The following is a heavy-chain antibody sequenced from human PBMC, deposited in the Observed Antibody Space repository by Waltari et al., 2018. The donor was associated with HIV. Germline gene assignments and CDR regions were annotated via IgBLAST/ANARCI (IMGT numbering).Heavy chain of an antibody. Sequence: EVQLVESGGGLVQPGRSLRLSCTASGFTFGDYAMTWFRQAPGKGREWVGFIRSKAYGGTTEYAASVKGRFTISRDDSKSIAYLQMNSLKTEDTAVYYCTRDIGEITIFGVVIGGYWGQGTLVTVSS. V-gene: IGHV3-49*03. CDR3: TRDIGEITIFGVVIGGY. J-gene: IGHJ4*02. CDR1: GFTFGDYA. D-gene: IGHD3-3*01. CDR2: IRSKAYGGTT.